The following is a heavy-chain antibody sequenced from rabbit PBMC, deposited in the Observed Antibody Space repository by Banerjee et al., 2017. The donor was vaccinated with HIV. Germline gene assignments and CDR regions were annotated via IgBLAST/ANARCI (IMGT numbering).Heavy chain of an antibody. D-gene: IGHD2-1*01. CDR2: INTSSGNT. J-gene: IGHJ4*01. Sequence: QEQLEESGGDLVKPEGSLTLTCTASGFSLSNKYVMCWVRQAPGKGLEWIACINTSSGNTVYATWAKGRFTISKTSWTTVTLQMTSLTAADTATYLCARFVGDHYVELWGQGTLVTVS. V-gene: IGHV1S45*01. CDR3: ARFVGDHYVEL. CDR1: GFSLSNKYV.